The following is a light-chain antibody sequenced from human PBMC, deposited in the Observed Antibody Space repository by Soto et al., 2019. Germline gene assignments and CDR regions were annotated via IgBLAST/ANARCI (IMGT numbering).Light chain of an antibody. CDR2: GAS. V-gene: IGKV3-20*01. CDR1: QSVSSSF. J-gene: IGKJ1*01. Sequence: EIVLTQSPGTLSLSPGERATLSCRASQSVSSSFLAWYQQKPGQAPRLLIYGASSRATDIPDRFSGSGSGTDFTLNISRLEPEDFAVYYCLQYDSSPWTFGQGTKVEIK. CDR3: LQYDSSPWT.